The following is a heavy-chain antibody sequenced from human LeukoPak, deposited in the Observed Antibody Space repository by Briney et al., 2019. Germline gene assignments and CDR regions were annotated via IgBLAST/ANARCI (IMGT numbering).Heavy chain of an antibody. V-gene: IGHV3-30*18. Sequence: PGGSLRLSCAASGFTFSSYGMHWVRQAPGKGLEWVAVISYDGSNKYYADSVKGRFTISRDNSKNTLYLQMNSLRAEDTAVYYCAKDGEGVATSDYWGQGTLVTVSS. CDR3: AKDGEGVATSDY. CDR1: GFTFSSYG. D-gene: IGHD5-12*01. J-gene: IGHJ4*02. CDR2: ISYDGSNK.